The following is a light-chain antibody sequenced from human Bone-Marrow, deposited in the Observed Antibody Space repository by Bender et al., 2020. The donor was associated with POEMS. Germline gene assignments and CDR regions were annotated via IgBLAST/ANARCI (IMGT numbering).Light chain of an antibody. CDR3: CAYAGSLM. J-gene: IGLJ3*02. CDR1: SSNTGSGYD. V-gene: IGLV1-40*01. Sequence: QSVLTQPPSVSGAPGQRVTISCTRSSSNTGSGYDINWYQHLPGTAPKLLIYGYNNRPSGVPDRFSGSKSGTSASLAITGLQAEDEGDYYCCAYAGSLMFGGGTKVTV. CDR2: GYN.